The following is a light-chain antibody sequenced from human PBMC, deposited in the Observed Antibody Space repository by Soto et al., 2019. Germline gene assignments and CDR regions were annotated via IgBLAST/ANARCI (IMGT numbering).Light chain of an antibody. J-gene: IGKJ1*01. Sequence: IHMTQSPSSLSASIGDRVTITCRASQSITNYLNWYQQKPGKAPKLLIYGASSLQSGVPSRSSGSGSGTDFALTISSLQTEDFATYYCQQSYNTPRTFGQGTKVDIK. CDR3: QQSYNTPRT. CDR2: GAS. V-gene: IGKV1-39*01. CDR1: QSITNY.